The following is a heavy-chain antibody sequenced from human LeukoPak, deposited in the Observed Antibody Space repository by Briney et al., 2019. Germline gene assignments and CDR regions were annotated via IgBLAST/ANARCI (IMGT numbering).Heavy chain of an antibody. V-gene: IGHV3-23*01. CDR1: GITFSNYA. Sequence: GGSLRLSCVASGITFSNYAVSWVRQAPEKGLDWVSAISGSGGSTYYADSVKGRFTTSRDNSKNTLYLQMNSLRAEDTAVYYCAKAVLRFLEWLLYFDYWGQGTLVTVSS. CDR2: ISGSGGST. CDR3: AKAVLRFLEWLLYFDY. D-gene: IGHD3-3*01. J-gene: IGHJ4*02.